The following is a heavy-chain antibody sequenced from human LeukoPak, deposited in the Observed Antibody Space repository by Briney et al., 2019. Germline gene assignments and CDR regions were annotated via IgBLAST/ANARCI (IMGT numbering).Heavy chain of an antibody. Sequence: ASVKVSCKASGYTFTSYDINWVRQATGQGLEWMGWMNPNSGNTGYAQKFQGRVTITRNTSISTAYMELSSLRSEDTAVYYCARGPGYSGYDWWRGNNDYYYYYMDVWGQGTLVTVSS. CDR3: ARGPGYSGYDWWRGNNDYYYYYMDV. D-gene: IGHD5-12*01. CDR2: MNPNSGNT. V-gene: IGHV1-8*03. CDR1: GYTFTSYD. J-gene: IGHJ6*03.